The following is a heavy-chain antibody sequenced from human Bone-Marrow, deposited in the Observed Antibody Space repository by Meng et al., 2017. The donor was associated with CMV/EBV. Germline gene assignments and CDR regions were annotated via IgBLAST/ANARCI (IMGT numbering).Heavy chain of an antibody. V-gene: IGHV4-59*01. CDR3: ARTVAYDFWSGYGYYYYGMDV. Sequence: SEPLSLTCTVSGGSISSYYWSWIRQPPGKGLEWIGYIYYSGSTNYNPSLKSRVTISVDTSKNQFSLKLSSVTAVDTAVYYCARTVAYDFWSGYGYYYYGMDVWGQGTTVTVSS. D-gene: IGHD3-3*01. J-gene: IGHJ6*02. CDR1: GGSISSYY. CDR2: IYYSGST.